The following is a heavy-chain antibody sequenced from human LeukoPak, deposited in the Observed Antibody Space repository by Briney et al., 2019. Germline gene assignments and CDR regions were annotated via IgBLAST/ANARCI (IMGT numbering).Heavy chain of an antibody. CDR1: GGSISSGDYY. Sequence: SETLSLTCTVSGGSISSGDYYWSWIRQPPGKGLEWIGYIYYSGSTFHYNPSLKSRITISIDTSKNQFSLRLSSVTAAGTAVYYCASTNCSSARCSGADWFGPWGQGTLVTVSS. V-gene: IGHV4-30-4*08. D-gene: IGHD2-2*01. CDR2: IYYSGST. J-gene: IGHJ5*02. CDR3: ASTNCSSARCSGADWFGP.